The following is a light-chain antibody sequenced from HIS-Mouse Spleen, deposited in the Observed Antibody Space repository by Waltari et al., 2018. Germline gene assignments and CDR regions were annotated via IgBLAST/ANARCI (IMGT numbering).Light chain of an antibody. CDR2: DDS. J-gene: IGLJ2*01. CDR3: QVWDSSSDHGV. Sequence: SYVLTQPPSVSVAPGKTARITCGGNNIGSKSVHWYQQKPGQAPVLVVYDDSDRPSWIPEGFSGSNSGNTAPLTISRVEAGDEADYYCQVWDSSSDHGVFGGGTKLTVL. V-gene: IGLV3-21*03. CDR1: NIGSKS.